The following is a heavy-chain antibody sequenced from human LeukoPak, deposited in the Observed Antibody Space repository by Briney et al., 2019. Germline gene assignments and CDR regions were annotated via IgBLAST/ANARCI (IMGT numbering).Heavy chain of an antibody. CDR3: YGANAEH. CDR2: ISSSSSYI. Sequence: GGSLRLSCAASGFTFSSYSMNWVRQAPGKGLEWVSSISSSSSYIYYADSVKGRFTISRDNAKNTLFLQMNSLRAEDTAVYYCYGANAEHWGQGTLVTVSS. CDR1: GFTFSSYS. V-gene: IGHV3-21*01. J-gene: IGHJ1*01. D-gene: IGHD4-23*01.